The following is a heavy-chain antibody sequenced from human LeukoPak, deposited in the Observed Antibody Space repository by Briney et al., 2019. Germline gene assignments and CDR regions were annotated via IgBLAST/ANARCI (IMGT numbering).Heavy chain of an antibody. D-gene: IGHD3-10*01. J-gene: IGHJ6*02. CDR1: GYTFNYYG. V-gene: IGHV1-18*01. CDR2: VSAYSGNT. Sequence: GASVKVSCKASGYTFNYYGITWVRQAPGQGLEWMGWVSAYSGNTNYAQKFQGRVTMTADTFTTTAYMELRSLRYDDAAAYYCARWNYYGSGRDYYYGMDVWGQGTTVTVSS. CDR3: ARWNYYGSGRDYYYGMDV.